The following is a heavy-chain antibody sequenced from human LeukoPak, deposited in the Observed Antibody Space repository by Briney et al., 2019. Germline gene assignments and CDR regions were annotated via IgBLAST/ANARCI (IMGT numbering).Heavy chain of an antibody. CDR3: ARQFLVGSTFHAFDL. J-gene: IGHJ3*01. D-gene: IGHD1-26*01. Sequence: SETLSLTCTVSGGSISSGSYYWSWLRQSAGNRLEWIGHVDSSGNTNYNPSLESRVTMSVDTSKKQFSLKLTSVTAADMAVYFCARQFLVGSTFHAFDLWGQGTRVTVSS. CDR2: VDSSGNT. CDR1: GGSISSGSYY. V-gene: IGHV4-61*09.